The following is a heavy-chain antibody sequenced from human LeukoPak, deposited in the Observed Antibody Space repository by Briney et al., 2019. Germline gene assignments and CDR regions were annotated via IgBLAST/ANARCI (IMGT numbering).Heavy chain of an antibody. Sequence: KPSETLSLTCTVSGYFISSGYYWGWIRQPPGKGLEWIGSIYHSGSTYYNPSLKSRVTISVDTSKNQFSLKLSSVTAADTAVYYCARDFDFLSGYYDWGQGTLVTVSS. CDR3: ARDFDFLSGYYD. CDR2: IYHSGST. J-gene: IGHJ4*02. V-gene: IGHV4-38-2*02. CDR1: GYFISSGYY. D-gene: IGHD3-3*01.